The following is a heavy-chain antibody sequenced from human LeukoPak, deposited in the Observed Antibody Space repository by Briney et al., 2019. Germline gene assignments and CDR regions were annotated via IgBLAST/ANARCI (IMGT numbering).Heavy chain of an antibody. CDR3: ARGAGAVVY. Sequence: SPTLSLPCAISGGSFSSNSAAWNWIRQSPSKGLEWLGRTYYRSKWYNDYAVSVKSRITINPDTSNNQFSLQLNSVTPEDTAVYYCARGAGAVVYWGQGTLVTVSS. J-gene: IGHJ4*02. CDR1: GGSFSSNSAA. V-gene: IGHV6-1*01. CDR2: TYYRSKWYN. D-gene: IGHD1-26*01.